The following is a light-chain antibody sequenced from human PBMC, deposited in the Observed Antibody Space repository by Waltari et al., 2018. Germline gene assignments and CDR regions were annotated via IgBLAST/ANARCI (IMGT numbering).Light chain of an antibody. CDR3: SSYTTISTVV. Sequence: QSALTQPASVSGSPGQSITIPCTGTTSDVGYYNYVPWYQQHPGKAPKLMIYDVSDRPSGVSNRFSGSKSGNTASLTISGLQAEDEADYYCSSYTTISTVVFGGGTKLTVL. CDR2: DVS. V-gene: IGLV2-14*03. J-gene: IGLJ2*01. CDR1: TSDVGYYNY.